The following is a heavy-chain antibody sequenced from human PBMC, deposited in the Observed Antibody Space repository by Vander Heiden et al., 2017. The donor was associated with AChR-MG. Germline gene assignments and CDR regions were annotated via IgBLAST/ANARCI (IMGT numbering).Heavy chain of an antibody. CDR3: AIIPGVVLIPFYDF. Sequence: DVQLLESGGGLVQPGGSLRLSCAASGFTFRNYAMSWVRQAPGKGLEWVSAISDGDTATYYADSVKGRFTISRDISKNTLYLQMNDLRVEDTAVYYCAIIPGVVLIPFYDFWGQGTPVTVSS. CDR1: GFTFRNYA. CDR2: ISDGDTAT. J-gene: IGHJ4*02. V-gene: IGHV3-23*01. D-gene: IGHD3-16*01.